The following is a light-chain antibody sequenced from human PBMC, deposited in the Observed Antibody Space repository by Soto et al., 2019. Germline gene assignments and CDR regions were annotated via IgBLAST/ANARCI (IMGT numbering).Light chain of an antibody. J-gene: IGKJ1*01. V-gene: IGKV1-5*01. Sequence: DIQLTQAPSTLSASLGDRDTITCRATQSISRLLAWYQQKPGKAPKVLIWDASTLQRGVPSRFSGSGSGTEFTLTISSLQPDDFATYYCQQYNDYSTWTFGQGTKVDIK. CDR2: DAS. CDR3: QQYNDYSTWT. CDR1: QSISRL.